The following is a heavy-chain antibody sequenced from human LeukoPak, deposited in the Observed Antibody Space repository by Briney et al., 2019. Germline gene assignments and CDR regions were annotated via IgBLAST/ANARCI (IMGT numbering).Heavy chain of an antibody. CDR2: IYTSEST. CDR3: ARVGAGSIAAAGTFRRDYYYYYMDV. Sequence: SETLSLTCTVSGGSISSGSYYWSWIRQPAGKGREWIGRIYTSESTNYNPSLKSRVTISVDTSKNQFSLKLSSVTAADTAVYYCARVGAGSIAAAGTFRRDYYYYYMDVWGKGTTVTVSS. V-gene: IGHV4-61*02. J-gene: IGHJ6*03. CDR1: GGSISSGSYY. D-gene: IGHD6-13*01.